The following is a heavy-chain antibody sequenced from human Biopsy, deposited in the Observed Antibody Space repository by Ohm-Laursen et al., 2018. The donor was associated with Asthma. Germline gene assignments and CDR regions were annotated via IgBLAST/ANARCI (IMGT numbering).Heavy chain of an antibody. V-gene: IGHV3-23*01. D-gene: IGHD2-15*01. CDR2: ITRSAGRT. J-gene: IGHJ4*02. CDR1: GFTFSSFA. Sequence: GSLRLSCAASGFTFSSFAMSWVRQAPGKGLGWVSAITRSAGRTDYADSVKGRFTISRDNSKNTLHLQMSSLRAEDTAVYYCAKAREDIVVVVAGSDSWGQGTLVTVSS. CDR3: AKAREDIVVVVAGSDS.